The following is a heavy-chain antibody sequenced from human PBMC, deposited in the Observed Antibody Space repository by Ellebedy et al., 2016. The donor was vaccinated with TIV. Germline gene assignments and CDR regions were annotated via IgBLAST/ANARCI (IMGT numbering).Heavy chain of an antibody. D-gene: IGHD3-9*01. CDR3: ARDYYQDVLTDYWDDTFDI. CDR2: ISTYNGHT. J-gene: IGHJ3*02. CDR1: GYTFTSYS. V-gene: IGHV1-18*01. Sequence: AASVKVSCKASGYTFTSYSISWVRQAPGQGLEWMGWISTYNGHTNYARKFQGIVTLTTDTSTTTAYMELRSLRSDDTAVYYCARDYYQDVLTDYWDDTFDIWGQGTVVTVSS.